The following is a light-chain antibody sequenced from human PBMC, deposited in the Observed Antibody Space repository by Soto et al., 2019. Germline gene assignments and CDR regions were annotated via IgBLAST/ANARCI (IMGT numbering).Light chain of an antibody. CDR2: DAS. CDR1: QSINRH. V-gene: IGKV3-11*01. CDR3: QQRRNWPPVT. J-gene: IGKJ4*01. Sequence: EIVLTQSPATLSLSPGERATLSCRASQSINRHLAWYRQKPGQAPGLLIYDASNRATGIPARFSGSGSGTDFTLTISSLEPEDFGVYYCQQRRNWPPVTLGGGTKVDIK.